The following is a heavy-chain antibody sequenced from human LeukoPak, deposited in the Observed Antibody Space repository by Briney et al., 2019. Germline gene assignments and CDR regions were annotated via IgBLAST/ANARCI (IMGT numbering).Heavy chain of an antibody. J-gene: IGHJ4*02. CDR1: GYTFTGYY. CDR2: INPNSGGT. Sequence: ASVKVSCKASGYTFTGYYMHWVRQAPGQGLEWMGWINPNSGGTNYAQKFQGRVTMTRDTSISTACMELSRLRSDDTAVYYCARVSRDGYNSPFDYWGQGTLVTVSS. CDR3: ARVSRDGYNSPFDY. D-gene: IGHD5-12*01. V-gene: IGHV1-2*02.